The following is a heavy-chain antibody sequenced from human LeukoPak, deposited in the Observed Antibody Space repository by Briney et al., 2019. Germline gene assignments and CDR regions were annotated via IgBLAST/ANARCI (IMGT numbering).Heavy chain of an antibody. V-gene: IGHV3-23*01. Sequence: PGGSLRLSCAASGFTFSSYGMRWVRQAPGKGLEWVSTISSTGDSTYYADSVKGRFTISRDNAKNTLYLQMNSLRAEDTAVYYCAKVLRYFMDVWGQGTTVTVSS. CDR3: AKVLRYFMDV. D-gene: IGHD3-9*01. J-gene: IGHJ6*02. CDR1: GFTFSSYG. CDR2: ISSTGDST.